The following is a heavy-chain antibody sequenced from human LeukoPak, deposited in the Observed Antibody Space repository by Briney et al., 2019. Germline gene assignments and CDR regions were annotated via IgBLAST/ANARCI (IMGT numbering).Heavy chain of an antibody. V-gene: IGHV3-21*04. Sequence: PGGSLRLSCAASGFTFSSYWMSWVRQTPGKGLEWVSSISSSDSYIYYADSVKGRFTISRDNAKNSLYLQMNSLRAEDTALYHCARAPFTMVRGVILAWGAFDIWGQGTMVTVSS. CDR1: GFTFSSYW. D-gene: IGHD3-10*01. CDR2: ISSSDSYI. J-gene: IGHJ3*02. CDR3: ARAPFTMVRGVILAWGAFDI.